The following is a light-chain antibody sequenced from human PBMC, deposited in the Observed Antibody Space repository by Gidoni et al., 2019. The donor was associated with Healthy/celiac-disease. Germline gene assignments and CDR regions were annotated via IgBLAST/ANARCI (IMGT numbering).Light chain of an antibody. J-gene: IGKJ4*01. CDR3: QQYDNLPALT. CDR1: QDISNY. V-gene: IGKV1-33*01. Sequence: DIQMTQSPSSLSASVGDRVTITCQASQDISNYFNWYQQKPGKAPKLLIYDASNLETGVPSRFSGSGSGTDFTFTISSLQPEDIATYYCQQYDNLPALTFXGXTKVEIK. CDR2: DAS.